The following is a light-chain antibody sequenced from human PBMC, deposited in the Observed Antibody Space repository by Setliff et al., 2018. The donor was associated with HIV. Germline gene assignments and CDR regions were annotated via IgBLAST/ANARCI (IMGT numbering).Light chain of an antibody. Sequence: QSVLTQPASVSGSPGQSITISCTGTSSDVGGYNYVSWYQQHPGEAPKLMIYEVSNRPSGISNRFAGSKSGNTASLTISGLQAEDEADYYCSSYTIRNTLLFGTGTKVTVL. V-gene: IGLV2-14*03. J-gene: IGLJ1*01. CDR1: SSDVGGYNY. CDR3: SSYTIRNTLL. CDR2: EVS.